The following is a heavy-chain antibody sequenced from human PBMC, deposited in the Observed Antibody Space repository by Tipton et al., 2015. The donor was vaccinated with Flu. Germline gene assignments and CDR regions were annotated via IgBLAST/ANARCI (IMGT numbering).Heavy chain of an antibody. CDR3: ARDQGFGGGLTYDYYAMDV. V-gene: IGHV4-38-2*02. CDR2: IHKTGST. CDR1: GDSIGSAYY. J-gene: IGHJ6*02. D-gene: IGHD3-10*01. Sequence: TLSLTCSVSGDSIGSAYYWAWIRQPPGKGLEWIGNIHKTGSTYYTPSLESRLSISVDTSKNQFSLKLISMTAADTAVYYCARDQGFGGGLTYDYYAMDVWGQGTTVTVSS.